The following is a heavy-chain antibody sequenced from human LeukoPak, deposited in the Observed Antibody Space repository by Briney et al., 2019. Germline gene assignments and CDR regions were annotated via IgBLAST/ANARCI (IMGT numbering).Heavy chain of an antibody. CDR3: ARDKGGSGFDP. Sequence: GGSLRLSCTTSRFSINNYAMTWVRRAPGKGLEWVSSISSSSSYIYYADSVKGRFTISRDNAKNSLYLQMNSLRAEDTAVYYCARDKGGSGFDPWGQGTLVTVSS. D-gene: IGHD6-19*01. CDR2: ISSSSSYI. CDR1: RFSINNYA. V-gene: IGHV3-21*01. J-gene: IGHJ5*02.